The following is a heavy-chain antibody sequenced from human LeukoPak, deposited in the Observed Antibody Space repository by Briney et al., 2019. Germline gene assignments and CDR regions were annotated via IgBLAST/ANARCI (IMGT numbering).Heavy chain of an antibody. CDR3: AKDTRNSADAFDI. Sequence: PGGSLRLSCAASGFTFDDYAMHWVRQAPGKGLEWVSGISWNSGSIGYADSVKGRFTISRDNAKNSLYLQMNSLRAEDTALYYCAKDTRNSADAFDIWGQGTMVTVSS. CDR1: GFTFDDYA. V-gene: IGHV3-9*01. CDR2: ISWNSGSI. J-gene: IGHJ3*02. D-gene: IGHD1-14*01.